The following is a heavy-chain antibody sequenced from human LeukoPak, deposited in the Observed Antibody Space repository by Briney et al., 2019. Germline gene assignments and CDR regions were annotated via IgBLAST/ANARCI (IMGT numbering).Heavy chain of an antibody. CDR3: ARDPYSYGYVNY. D-gene: IGHD5-18*01. Sequence: PGGSLILSCAASGFTFSSYAMHWVRQAPGKGLEWVAVISYDGSNKYYADSVKGRFTISRDNSKNTLYLQMNSLRAEDTAVYYCARDPYSYGYVNYWGQGTLVTVSS. V-gene: IGHV3-30*04. CDR1: GFTFSSYA. CDR2: ISYDGSNK. J-gene: IGHJ4*02.